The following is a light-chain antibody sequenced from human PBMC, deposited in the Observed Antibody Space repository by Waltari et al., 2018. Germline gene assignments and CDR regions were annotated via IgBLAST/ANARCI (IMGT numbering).Light chain of an antibody. CDR2: GAS. CDR3: QQYNKWPLLT. V-gene: IGKV3-15*01. Sequence: DILITQSPATLSVSTGARATLSRTASQSVRPYVPWYQHQPGHTPRLLSYGASTRAAGISTRFSGSWSGAEFTLTISSLQPEDTAVYYCQQYNKWPLLTFGGGTKVEIK. J-gene: IGKJ4*01. CDR1: QSVRPY.